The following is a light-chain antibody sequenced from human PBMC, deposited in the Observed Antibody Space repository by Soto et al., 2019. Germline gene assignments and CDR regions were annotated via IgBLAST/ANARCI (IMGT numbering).Light chain of an antibody. J-gene: IGLJ2*01. CDR1: SSDLGGYDY. CDR2: DVT. Sequence: QSVLTQPASVSGSPGQSITISCTGTSSDLGGYDYVSWYQQYPGKVPKLMIYDVTNRASGVPSRFSASKSGDTASLTISGLQAEDEADYYCSSYTSTSTLVVFGGGTQLTVL. V-gene: IGLV2-14*01. CDR3: SSYTSTSTLVV.